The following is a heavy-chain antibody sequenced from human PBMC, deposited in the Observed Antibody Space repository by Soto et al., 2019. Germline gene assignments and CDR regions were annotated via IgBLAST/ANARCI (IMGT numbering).Heavy chain of an antibody. CDR2: IYYSGST. D-gene: IGHD4-4*01. J-gene: IGHJ4*02. CDR3: ARHSNRNYGLYYFDY. CDR1: GGSVGSYY. Sequence: SETLSLTCTVSGGSVGSYYWSCIRQSPGKGLEWIGYIYYSGSTKYKPSLKSRVTISVDTSKNQFSLKLTSATAADTAVYYCARHSNRNYGLYYFDYWGLGALVTVSS. V-gene: IGHV4-59*08.